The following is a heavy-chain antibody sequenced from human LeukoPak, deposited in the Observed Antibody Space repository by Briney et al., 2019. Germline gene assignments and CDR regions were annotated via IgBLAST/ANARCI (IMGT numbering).Heavy chain of an antibody. CDR3: ARALVYASAFDI. Sequence: LSLTCTVSGGSISTSNYYWGWIRQPPGKGLEWVSYISSSGSTIYYADSVKGRFTISRDNAKNSLYLQMNSLRAEDTAVYYCARALVYASAFDIWGQGTMVTVSS. J-gene: IGHJ3*02. V-gene: IGHV3-11*04. CDR1: GGSISTSNYY. CDR2: ISSSGSTI. D-gene: IGHD2-8*01.